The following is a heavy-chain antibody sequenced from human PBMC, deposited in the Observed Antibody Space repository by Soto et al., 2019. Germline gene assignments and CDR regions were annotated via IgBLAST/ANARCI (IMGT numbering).Heavy chain of an antibody. Sequence: GASVKVSCKASGYTFTSYDINWVRQATGQGLEWMGWMNPNSGNTGYAQKFQGRVTMTRNTSISTAYMELSSLLAEDTAIYYCVKKMSTRPTGAFDFWGQGTMVTVSS. D-gene: IGHD1-1*01. J-gene: IGHJ3*01. CDR2: MNPNSGNT. CDR3: VKKMSTRPTGAFDF. V-gene: IGHV1-8*01. CDR1: GYTFTSYD.